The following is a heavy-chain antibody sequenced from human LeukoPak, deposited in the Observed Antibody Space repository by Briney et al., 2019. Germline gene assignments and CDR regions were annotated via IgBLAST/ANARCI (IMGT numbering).Heavy chain of an antibody. CDR1: GGTFSSYA. D-gene: IGHD3-10*01. V-gene: IGHV1-69*01. J-gene: IGHJ4*02. Sequence: SVKVSCKASGGTFSSYAISWVRQAPGQGLEWMGGIIPIFGTVNYAQKFQGRVTITADESTSTAYMELSSLRSEDTAVYYCARDFSGSYHFDYWGQGTLVTVSS. CDR3: ARDFSGSYHFDY. CDR2: IIPIFGTV.